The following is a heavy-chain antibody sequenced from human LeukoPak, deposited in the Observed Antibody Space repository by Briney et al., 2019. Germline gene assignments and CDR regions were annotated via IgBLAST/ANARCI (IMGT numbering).Heavy chain of an antibody. CDR1: GGSISSSSYY. Sequence: SETLSLTCTVSGGSISSSSYYWGWIRQPPGKGLEWIGSIYYSGSTYYNPSLKSRVTISVDTSKNQFSLKLSSVTAADTAVYYCARHFYDSSGTDYWGQETLVTVSS. J-gene: IGHJ4*02. D-gene: IGHD3-22*01. CDR2: IYYSGST. CDR3: ARHFYDSSGTDY. V-gene: IGHV4-39*01.